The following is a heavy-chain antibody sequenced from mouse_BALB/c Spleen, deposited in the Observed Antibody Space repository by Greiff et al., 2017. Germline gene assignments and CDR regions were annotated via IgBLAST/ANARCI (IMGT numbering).Heavy chain of an antibody. J-gene: IGHJ3*01. D-gene: IGHD2-2*01. CDR3: ARVYGYDEDWFAY. Sequence: QVQLKESGPGLVAPSQSLSITCTVSGFSLTSYGVHWVRQPPGKGLEWLGVIWAGGSTNYNSALMSRLSISKDNSKSQVFLKMNSLQTDDTAMYYCARVYGYDEDWFAYWGQGTLVTVSA. CDR2: IWAGGST. V-gene: IGHV2-9*02. CDR1: GFSLTSYG.